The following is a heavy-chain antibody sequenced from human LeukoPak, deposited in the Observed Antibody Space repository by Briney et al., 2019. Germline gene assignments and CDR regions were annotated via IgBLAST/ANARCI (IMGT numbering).Heavy chain of an antibody. CDR2: IYYSGST. D-gene: IGHD6-19*01. J-gene: IGHJ4*02. V-gene: IGHV4-61*01. CDR3: GRVQYRIAWYSYYFDY. CDR1: GGSVNSGSYY. Sequence: SETLSLTCTVSGGSVNSGSYYWSWIRQPPGKGLEWIGYIYYSGSTNYNPSLKSRVTISVDTSKNQFSLKLTSVTAADTAVYYCGRVQYRIAWYSYYFDYWGQGTLVTVSS.